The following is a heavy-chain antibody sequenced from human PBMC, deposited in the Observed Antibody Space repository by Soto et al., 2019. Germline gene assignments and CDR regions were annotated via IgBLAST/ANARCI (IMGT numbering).Heavy chain of an antibody. J-gene: IGHJ6*03. CDR1: GFTFSSYW. Sequence: EVQLVESGGGLVQPGGSLRLSCAASGFTFSSYWMTWVRQAPGKGLEWMANIKHDGSEKQYVDSVKGRFTISRDNAKNSLYLQMNSLRAEDTAVYYCADSGSYTDVWGKGTTVIVSS. D-gene: IGHD3-22*01. CDR3: ADSGSYTDV. CDR2: IKHDGSEK. V-gene: IGHV3-7*01.